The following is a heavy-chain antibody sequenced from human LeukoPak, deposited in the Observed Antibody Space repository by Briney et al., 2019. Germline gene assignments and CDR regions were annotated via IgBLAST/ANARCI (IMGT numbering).Heavy chain of an antibody. CDR3: AKALVVVPGLGAFDY. CDR2: ITSDSRGI. Sequence: GGSLRLSCVASGFTYSHYGMNWVRQAPGKGLEWVSGITSDSRGIYYADSVKGRFTIYRDNSKMTLYLQMDSLGAEDTALYYCAKALVVVPGLGAFDYWGQGTLVTVSS. D-gene: IGHD2-2*01. J-gene: IGHJ4*02. V-gene: IGHV3-23*01. CDR1: GFTYSHYG.